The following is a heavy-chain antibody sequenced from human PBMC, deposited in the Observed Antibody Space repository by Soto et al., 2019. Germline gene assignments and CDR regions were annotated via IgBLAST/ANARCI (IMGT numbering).Heavy chain of an antibody. CDR1: GYTFTSYA. CDR3: ARDGAVAGANPAPIDY. Sequence: ASVKVSCKASGYTFTSYAMHWVRQAPGQRLEWMGWINAGNGNTKYSQKFQGRVTITRDTSASTAYMELSSLRSEDTAVYYCARDGAVAGANPAPIDYWGQGTLVTVSS. D-gene: IGHD6-19*01. CDR2: INAGNGNT. V-gene: IGHV1-3*01. J-gene: IGHJ4*02.